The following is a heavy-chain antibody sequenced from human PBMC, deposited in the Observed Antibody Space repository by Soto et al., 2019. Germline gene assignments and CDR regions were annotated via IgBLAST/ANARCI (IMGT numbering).Heavy chain of an antibody. CDR2: ISGSGGST. D-gene: IGHD3-3*01. V-gene: IGHV3-23*01. Sequence: EVQLLESGGGLVQPGGSLRLSCAASGFTFSRYAMSWVRQAPGKGLEWVSAISGSGGSTYYADSVKGRLTISRDNSKNTLYRQMNSLRAEDTAVYYCAKDRGYFSGGRNWFYPWGQGTLVTVSS. J-gene: IGHJ5*02. CDR1: GFTFSRYA. CDR3: AKDRGYFSGGRNWFYP.